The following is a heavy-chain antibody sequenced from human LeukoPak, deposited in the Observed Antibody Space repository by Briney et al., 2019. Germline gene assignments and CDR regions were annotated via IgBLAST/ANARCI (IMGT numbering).Heavy chain of an antibody. CDR2: IYHSGST. Sequence: PSETLSLTCAVSGYSISSGYYWGWIRQPPGKGLEWIGSIYHSGSTYYNPSLKSRVTISVDTSKNQFSLKLRSVTAADTAVYYCARHASGGDYWGQGTLVTVSS. D-gene: IGHD6-19*01. CDR3: ARHASGGDY. CDR1: GYSISSGYY. V-gene: IGHV4-38-2*01. J-gene: IGHJ4*02.